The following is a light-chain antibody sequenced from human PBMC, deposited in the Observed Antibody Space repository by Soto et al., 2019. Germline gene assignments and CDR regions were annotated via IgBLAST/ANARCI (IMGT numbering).Light chain of an antibody. CDR3: QQYNNRPPLFT. J-gene: IGKJ3*01. V-gene: IGKV3-15*01. CDR2: GAS. CDR1: QSVSSN. Sequence: EIVMTQSPATLSVSPGERATLSCRASQSVSSNSAWYQQKPGQAPRLLIYGASTRATGIPARFSGSGSGTDFTLNIRRLQYEYFKVNYCQQYNNRPPLFTFGPGTPVAIK.